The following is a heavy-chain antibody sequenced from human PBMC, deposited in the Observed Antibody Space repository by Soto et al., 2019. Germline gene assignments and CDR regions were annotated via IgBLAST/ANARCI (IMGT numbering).Heavy chain of an antibody. Sequence: SETLSLTCTVSGGSMSRYFWSWIRQPPGKGLEWIGYIYYSGTTNYNPSLKSRVTTSLDTSENQFSLKVVSLTAADTAFYYCARGRGGTYDAFDIWGPGTLVTVSS. CDR2: IYYSGTT. CDR1: GGSMSRYF. D-gene: IGHD1-26*01. V-gene: IGHV4-59*01. CDR3: ARGRGGTYDAFDI. J-gene: IGHJ3*02.